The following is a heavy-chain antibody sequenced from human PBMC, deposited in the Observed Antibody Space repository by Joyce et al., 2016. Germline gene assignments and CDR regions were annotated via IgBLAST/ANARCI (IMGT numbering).Heavy chain of an antibody. CDR1: GYTFNTNG. CDR2: ISHNNDDP. Sequence: QLQLVQSEAEVKKPGASGKVSCKASGYTFNTNGINWVRQAPGQGLEWMGGISHNNDDPNYSQKFQDRVTMTTDTSTSTAFLELRSLRSDDTAVYYWARELNSGYHYYGVDVWGQGTTVTVSS. V-gene: IGHV1-18*01. CDR3: ARELNSGYHYYGVDV. D-gene: IGHD6-19*01. J-gene: IGHJ6*02.